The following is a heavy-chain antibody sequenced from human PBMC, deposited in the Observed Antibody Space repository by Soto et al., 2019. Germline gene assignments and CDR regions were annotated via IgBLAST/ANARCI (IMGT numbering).Heavy chain of an antibody. J-gene: IGHJ4*02. CDR1: GCSISSGDYY. CDR3: AREAPGYCSGGSCYQTTVTTYYFDY. D-gene: IGHD2-15*01. Sequence: SETLSLTCTVSGCSISSGDYYWSWIRQPPGKGLEWIGYIYYSGSSHYNPSLKSRVTISVDTSKNQFSLKLRSVTAADTAVYYCAREAPGYCSGGSCYQTTVTTYYFDYWGQGTLVTVSS. CDR2: IYYSGSS. V-gene: IGHV4-30-4*01.